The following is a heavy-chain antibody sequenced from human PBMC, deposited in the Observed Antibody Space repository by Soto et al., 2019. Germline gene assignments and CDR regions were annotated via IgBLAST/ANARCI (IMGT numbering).Heavy chain of an antibody. CDR2: ISYDGSNK. J-gene: IGHJ6*02. CDR3: AKELRDIVLVPAAMGNYYYYYGMDV. D-gene: IGHD2-2*01. Sequence: SGGGVVQPGRSLRLSCAASGFTFSSYGMHWVRQAPGKGLEWVAVISYDGSNKYYADSVKGRFTISRDNSKNTLYLQMNSLRAEDTAVYYCAKELRDIVLVPAAMGNYYYYYGMDVWGQGTTVTVSS. V-gene: IGHV3-30*18. CDR1: GFTFSSYG.